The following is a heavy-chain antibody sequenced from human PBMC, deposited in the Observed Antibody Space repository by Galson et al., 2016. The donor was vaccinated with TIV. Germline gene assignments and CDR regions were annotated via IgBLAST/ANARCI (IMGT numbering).Heavy chain of an antibody. V-gene: IGHV3-33*01. CDR1: GFTFSSYG. Sequence: SLRLSCAASGFTFSSYGMHWVRQAPGKGLEWVAIISYDGSDKDYTDSVKGRFTISRDKSKNTLYLQMDSVRVEDTATYYCARIRRSYGMDVWGQGPTVTVFS. J-gene: IGHJ6*02. CDR2: ISYDGSDK. CDR3: ARIRRSYGMDV. D-gene: IGHD3-16*01.